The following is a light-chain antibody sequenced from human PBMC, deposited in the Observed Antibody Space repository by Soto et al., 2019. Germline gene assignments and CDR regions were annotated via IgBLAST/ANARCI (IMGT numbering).Light chain of an antibody. CDR2: KAS. Sequence: ILVHQSPSSLSAPVRDRVTINCRASQSISSYLNWYQKKPGKAPKLLIYKASSLESGVPSRFSGSGSGTDFTLTISRLEPEDFAVYYCQQYGSSPRRFAQAVKVDI. V-gene: IGKV1-39*01. CDR1: QSISSY. J-gene: IGKJ1*01. CDR3: QQYGSSPRR.